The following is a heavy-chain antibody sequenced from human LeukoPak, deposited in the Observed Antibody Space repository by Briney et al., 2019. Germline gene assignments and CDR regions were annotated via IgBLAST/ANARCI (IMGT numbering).Heavy chain of an antibody. V-gene: IGHV4-39*01. CDR1: GGSISSSTYY. Sequence: SETLSLTCTVSGGSISSSTYYWGWIRQPPGKGLEWIANIYYSGSTYYNPSLQSRVTMSVNTSKNQFSLKLTSVTAADTALYYCARLFGTTWYFDYWGLGTLVTVTS. CDR2: IYYSGST. J-gene: IGHJ4*02. CDR3: ARLFGTTWYFDY. D-gene: IGHD6-13*01.